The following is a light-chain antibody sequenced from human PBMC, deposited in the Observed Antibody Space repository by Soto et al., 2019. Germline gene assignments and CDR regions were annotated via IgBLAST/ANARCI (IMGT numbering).Light chain of an antibody. Sequence: ERVMTQSPATLSLSPGERATLSCRASQNIKTRLAWYQQRPGQAPRLLIYDAFTRATGIPARFSGSASGTEFTLTISSLQSEDFAVYYCKQYDDWPLTLGGGTKV. CDR2: DAF. J-gene: IGKJ4*01. CDR1: QNIKTR. V-gene: IGKV3-15*01. CDR3: KQYDDWPLT.